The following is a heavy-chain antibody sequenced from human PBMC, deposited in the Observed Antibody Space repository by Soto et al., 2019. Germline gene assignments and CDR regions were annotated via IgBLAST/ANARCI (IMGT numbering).Heavy chain of an antibody. Sequence: SVTISLTCSVGRGSIRSDSHHPSCISKHPGHGLAWSWFIYSSGCTYYNPSLKRRVTISVDTSKNQFSLKLSSVTAADSAVYYCARVGLVDIMATIINGFDPWGQGNLVTVSS. J-gene: IGHJ5*02. V-gene: IGHV4-31*03. CDR1: RGSIRSDSHH. D-gene: IGHD5-12*01. CDR3: ARVGLVDIMATIINGFDP. CDR2: IYSSGCT.